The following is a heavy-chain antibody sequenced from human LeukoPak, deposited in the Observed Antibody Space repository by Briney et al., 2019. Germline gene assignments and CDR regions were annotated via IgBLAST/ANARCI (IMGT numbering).Heavy chain of an antibody. CDR3: ARGPRATATQAFDI. Sequence: SETPSLTCTVSDGSITNSYWSWIRQPAGKGLEWVGRIYTTGSTNYNPSLNSRVTMSVDTSKNQFSLKLNSVTAADTAVYYCARGPRATATQAFDIWGQGTMVTVSS. D-gene: IGHD2-15*01. CDR2: IYTTGST. V-gene: IGHV4-4*07. J-gene: IGHJ3*02. CDR1: DGSITNSY.